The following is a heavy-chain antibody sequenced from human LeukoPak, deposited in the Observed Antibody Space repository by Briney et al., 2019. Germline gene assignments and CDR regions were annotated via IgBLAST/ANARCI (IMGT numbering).Heavy chain of an antibody. V-gene: IGHV1-2*02. CDR3: ANGDRYGSAY. J-gene: IGHJ4*02. CDR2: INPSSGAT. CDR1: GYTFTDYY. D-gene: IGHD3-10*01. Sequence: ASVKVSCKASGYTFTDYYMHWVRQAPGQGLEWMGWINPSSGATNYAQKFQGRVTMTGDTSISTAYMELSRLRSDDTAMYYCANGDRYGSAYWGQGTLVTVSS.